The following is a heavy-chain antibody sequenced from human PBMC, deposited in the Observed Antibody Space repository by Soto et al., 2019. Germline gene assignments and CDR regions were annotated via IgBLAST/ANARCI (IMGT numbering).Heavy chain of an antibody. J-gene: IGHJ4*02. V-gene: IGHV2-5*01. CDR3: AHIGSGWSDFDY. CDR2: IYWNDDK. D-gene: IGHD6-19*01. Sequence: QITLKESGPTLVKPTQTLTLTCTFSGFSLSTSGVGVGWIRQPPGKALEWLALIYWNDDKRYSPSLKSRLTITKYTAKNQVVLTMTNMDPVDTATYYCAHIGSGWSDFDYWGQGTLVTVSS. CDR1: GFSLSTSGVG.